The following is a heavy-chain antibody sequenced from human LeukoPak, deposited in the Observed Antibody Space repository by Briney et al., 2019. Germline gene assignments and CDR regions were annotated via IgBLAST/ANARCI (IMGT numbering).Heavy chain of an antibody. Sequence: PGGSLRLSCAASGFTFSSYGMSWVRQAPGKGLEWVSAISGSGGSTYYADSVKGRFTISRDNSKNTLYLQMNSLRAEDTAVYYCAKGPGFDFWSGYYKISYYFDYWGQGTLVTVSS. CDR3: AKGPGFDFWSGYYKISYYFDY. V-gene: IGHV3-23*01. D-gene: IGHD3-3*01. CDR2: ISGSGGST. CDR1: GFTFSSYG. J-gene: IGHJ4*02.